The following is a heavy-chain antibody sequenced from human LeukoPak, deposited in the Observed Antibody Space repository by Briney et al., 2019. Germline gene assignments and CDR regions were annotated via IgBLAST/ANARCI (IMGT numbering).Heavy chain of an antibody. J-gene: IGHJ5*02. CDR3: ARKSSGWYLKWFDP. V-gene: IGHV4-34*01. CDR1: GGSFSGYY. Sequence: SETLSLTCAVYGGSFSGYYWSWIRQPPGKGLEWIGEINRGGSTNYNPSLKSRVTISVDTSKNQFSLKLSSVTAADTAVYYCARKSSGWYLKWFDPWGQGTLVTVSS. D-gene: IGHD6-19*01. CDR2: INRGGST.